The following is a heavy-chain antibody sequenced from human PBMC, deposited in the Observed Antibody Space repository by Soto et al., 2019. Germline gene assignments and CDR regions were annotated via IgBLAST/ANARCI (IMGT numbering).Heavy chain of an antibody. J-gene: IGHJ5*02. CDR1: GFALSSNW. V-gene: IGHV3-74*01. Sequence: EVQLVESGGGLVQAGGSLRLSCAASGFALSSNWMHWVRRVPGKGLVWVSRINPDGSRIDYADSVRGRFTISRDNAKNTLFLQMNNLRAEDTALYHCARVPVGAYGKFDPWGQGTLVTVSS. CDR3: ARVPVGAYGKFDP. D-gene: IGHD2-8*02. CDR2: INPDGSRI.